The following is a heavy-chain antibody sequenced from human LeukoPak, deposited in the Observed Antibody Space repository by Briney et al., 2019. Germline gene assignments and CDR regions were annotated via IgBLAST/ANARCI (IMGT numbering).Heavy chain of an antibody. D-gene: IGHD3-3*01. Sequence: SETLSLTCTVSGGSISSGDYYWSWIRQPPGKGLEWIGYIYYSGSTYHNPSLKSRVTISVDTSKNQFSLKLSSVTAADTAVYYCARDSYYDFWSGPLGMDVWGQGTTVTVSS. J-gene: IGHJ6*02. V-gene: IGHV4-30-4*01. CDR3: ARDSYYDFWSGPLGMDV. CDR2: IYYSGST. CDR1: GGSISSGDYY.